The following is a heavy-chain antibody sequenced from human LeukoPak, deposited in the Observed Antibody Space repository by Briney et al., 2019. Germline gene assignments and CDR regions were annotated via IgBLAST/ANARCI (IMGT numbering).Heavy chain of an antibody. J-gene: IGHJ4*02. D-gene: IGHD4-23*01. CDR2: IKQDGSEK. Sequence: PGGPLRLSCAASGFTFSSYWMSWVRQAPGEGPESVANIKQDGSEKYYADSVKGRFTISRDNAKNSLYLQMNSLKAEDTAVYYCARIPVEPRFDYWGQGTLVTVSS. CDR3: ARIPVEPRFDY. CDR1: GFTFSSYW. V-gene: IGHV3-7*01.